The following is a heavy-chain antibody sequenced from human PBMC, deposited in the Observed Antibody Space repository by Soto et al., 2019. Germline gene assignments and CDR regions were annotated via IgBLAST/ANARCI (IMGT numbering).Heavy chain of an antibody. J-gene: IGHJ4*02. CDR2: INHSGST. CDR3: ARVGCSSTSCYERGPFDY. CDR1: GGSFSGYY. Sequence: QVQLQQWGAGLLKPSETLSLTCAVYGGSFSGYYWSWIRQPPGKGLEWIGEINHSGSTNYNPSLKGRVTISVDTSKNQFSLKLSSVTAADTAVYYCARVGCSSTSCYERGPFDYWGQGTLVTVSS. V-gene: IGHV4-34*01. D-gene: IGHD2-2*01.